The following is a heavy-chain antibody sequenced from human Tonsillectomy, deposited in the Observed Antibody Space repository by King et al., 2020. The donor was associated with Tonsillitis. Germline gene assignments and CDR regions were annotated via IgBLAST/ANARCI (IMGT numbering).Heavy chain of an antibody. J-gene: IGHJ4*02. CDR1: GFTFSNAW. D-gene: IGHD3-16*01. CDR3: PASHRTPIGAVFLTV. V-gene: IGHV3-15*01. Sequence: VQLVESGGGLVKPGGSLRLSCAASGFTFSNAWMSWVRQAPGKGLEWVGRIKSKTDGGTTDYAAPVKGRFSISRDDSKHTLYLQMNSLKTTDTAVYYCPASHRTPIGAVFLTVWGQGTLVTVSS. CDR2: IKSKTDGGTT.